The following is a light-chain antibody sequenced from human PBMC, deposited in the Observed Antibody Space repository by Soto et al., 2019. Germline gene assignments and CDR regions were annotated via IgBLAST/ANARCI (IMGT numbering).Light chain of an antibody. CDR2: GAS. Sequence: EIVMTQCPATLSVSPGERDTLSCRASQSVSSNLAWYQQKPGQAPRLLIYGASTRATGIPARFSGSWSGTEFTLTISSLQSEDFAVYYCQQYNNWLTSGEGTKVDI. CDR3: QQYNNWLT. V-gene: IGKV3-15*01. J-gene: IGKJ4*01. CDR1: QSVSSN.